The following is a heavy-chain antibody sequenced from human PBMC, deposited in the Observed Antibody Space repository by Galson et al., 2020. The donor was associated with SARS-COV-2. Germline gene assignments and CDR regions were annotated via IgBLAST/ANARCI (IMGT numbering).Heavy chain of an antibody. J-gene: IGHJ6*02. D-gene: IGHD3-3*01. CDR1: GYTFTSYY. V-gene: IGHV1-46*01. Sequence: ASVKVSCKASGYTFTSYYMHWLRQAPGQGLDWMGILNPSGCSTTYAQKFQGRITMTTHTSTSTVYMELSSLRSEDTAVYYCARAEGVTIFGVVIDYYYYGMDVWGQGTTVTVSS. CDR2: LNPSGCST. CDR3: ARAEGVTIFGVVIDYYYYGMDV.